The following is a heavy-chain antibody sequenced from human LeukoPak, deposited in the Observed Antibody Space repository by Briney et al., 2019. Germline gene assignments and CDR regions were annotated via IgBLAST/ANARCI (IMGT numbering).Heavy chain of an antibody. J-gene: IGHJ4*02. Sequence: SETLSLTCAVYGGSFSGYYWSWIRQPPGKGLEWIGEINQSGGTNYNPSLKSRVTISVDTSKNQFSLKLSSVTAADTAVYYCARGQGTVTTHWGQGTLVTVSS. D-gene: IGHD4-11*01. CDR3: ARGQGTVTTH. CDR2: INQSGGT. CDR1: GGSFSGYY. V-gene: IGHV4-34*01.